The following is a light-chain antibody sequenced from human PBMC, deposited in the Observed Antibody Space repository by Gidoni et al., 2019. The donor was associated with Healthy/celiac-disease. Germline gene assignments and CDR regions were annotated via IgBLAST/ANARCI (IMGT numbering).Light chain of an antibody. J-gene: IGKJ2*01. CDR2: DAS. V-gene: IGKV1-33*01. Sequence: DIQMTKSPSSLSASVGDRVTITCQASQDISNYLNWYQQKPGKDPKLLSYDASNLETGVPSRFSGSGSGTDFTVTISSLQPEDIATYYCQQYDNLPMYTFGQGTKLEIK. CDR1: QDISNY. CDR3: QQYDNLPMYT.